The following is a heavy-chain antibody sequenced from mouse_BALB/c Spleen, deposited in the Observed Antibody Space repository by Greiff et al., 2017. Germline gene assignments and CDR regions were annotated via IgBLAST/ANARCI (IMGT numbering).Heavy chain of an antibody. Sequence: EVQLQQSGPELVKPGASVKMSCKASGYTFTSYVMHWVKQKPGQGLEWIGYINPYNDGTKYNEKFKGKATLTSDKSSSTAYMELSSLTSEDSAVYYCARGYDYDGFAYWGQGTLVTVSA. J-gene: IGHJ3*01. V-gene: IGHV1-14*01. D-gene: IGHD2-4*01. CDR1: GYTFTSYV. CDR2: INPYNDGT. CDR3: ARGYDYDGFAY.